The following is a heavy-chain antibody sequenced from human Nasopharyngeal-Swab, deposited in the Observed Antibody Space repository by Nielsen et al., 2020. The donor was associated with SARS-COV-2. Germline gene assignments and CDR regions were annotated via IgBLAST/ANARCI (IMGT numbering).Heavy chain of an antibody. V-gene: IGHV1-2*02. CDR1: GYTFTGYY. D-gene: IGHD2-2*01. CDR2: INPNSGGT. Sequence: ASVKVSCKASGYTFTGYYMHWVRQDPGQGLEWMGWINPNSGGTNYAQKFQGRVTMTRDTSISTAYMELSRLRSDDTAVYYCARPQYQLLNYYYYGMDVWGQGTTVTFSS. J-gene: IGHJ6*02. CDR3: ARPQYQLLNYYYYGMDV.